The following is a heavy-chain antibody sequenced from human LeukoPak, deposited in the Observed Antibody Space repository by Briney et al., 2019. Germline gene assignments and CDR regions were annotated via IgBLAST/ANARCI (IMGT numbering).Heavy chain of an antibody. Sequence: PGGSLRLSCAASGFTFDDYGMSWVRQAPGKGLVWVSRINSDGSSTSYADSVKGRFTISRDNAKNTLYLQMNSLRAEDTAVYYCARGLSYYDSSGSFLLDWGQGTLVTVSS. J-gene: IGHJ4*02. V-gene: IGHV3-74*01. CDR1: GFTFDDYG. CDR3: ARGLSYYDSSGSFLLD. CDR2: INSDGSST. D-gene: IGHD3-22*01.